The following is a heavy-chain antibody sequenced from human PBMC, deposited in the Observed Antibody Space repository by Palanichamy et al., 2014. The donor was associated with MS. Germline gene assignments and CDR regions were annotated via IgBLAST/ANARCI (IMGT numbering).Heavy chain of an antibody. Sequence: EVQVVESGGGLVQPGGSLRLSCAASGFTFSNYWMSWVRQAPGKGLEWVANIKKDGSEKYYLDSVKGRFTISRDNAKNSLYLQMNSLRVEETAVYYCARATVTSIIGDAFDIWGQGTMVTVSS. D-gene: IGHD4-17*01. V-gene: IGHV3-7*01. CDR3: ARATVTSIIGDAFDI. CDR2: IKKDGSEK. J-gene: IGHJ3*02. CDR1: GFTFSNYW.